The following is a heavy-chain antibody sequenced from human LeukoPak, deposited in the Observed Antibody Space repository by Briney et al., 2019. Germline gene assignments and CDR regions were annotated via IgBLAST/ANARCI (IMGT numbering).Heavy chain of an antibody. J-gene: IGHJ3*02. CDR1: GGSISSYY. V-gene: IGHV4-59*01. D-gene: IGHD3-22*01. CDR2: IYYSGST. Sequence: SETLSLTCTVSGGSISSYYWSWIRQPPGKGLEWIGYIYYSGSTNYNPSLKSRVTISVDTSKNQFSLKLSSVTAADTAVYYCARMGDSRVSYASDIWGQGTMVTVSS. CDR3: ARMGDSRVSYASDI.